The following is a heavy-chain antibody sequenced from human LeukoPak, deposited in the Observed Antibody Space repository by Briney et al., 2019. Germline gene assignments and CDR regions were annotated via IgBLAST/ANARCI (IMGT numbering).Heavy chain of an antibody. J-gene: IGHJ4*02. Sequence: GGSLRLSCAASGFTFSSFGMHWVRQAPGKGLEWVAVIWYDGSNKNYADSMKGRFTISRDNSKSTLYLQMNSLRGEDTAVYYCAGGVSSPRGCFWGQGILVTVSS. D-gene: IGHD6-13*01. CDR2: IWYDGSNK. V-gene: IGHV3-33*01. CDR1: GFTFSSFG. CDR3: AGGVSSPRGCF.